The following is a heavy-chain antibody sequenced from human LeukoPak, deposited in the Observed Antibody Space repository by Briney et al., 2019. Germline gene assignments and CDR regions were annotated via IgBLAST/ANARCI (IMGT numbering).Heavy chain of an antibody. CDR2: IYYSGST. J-gene: IGHJ4*02. Sequence: SETLSLTCTVSGDSISSSSYYWGWLRQPPGKGLEWIGSIYYSGSTYYNPSLKSRVTISVDTSKNQFSLKLSSVTAADTAVYYCAGGNWGDFWSGYPGYFDYWGQGTLVTVSS. CDR1: GDSISSSSYY. CDR3: AGGNWGDFWSGYPGYFDY. V-gene: IGHV4-39*01. D-gene: IGHD3-3*01.